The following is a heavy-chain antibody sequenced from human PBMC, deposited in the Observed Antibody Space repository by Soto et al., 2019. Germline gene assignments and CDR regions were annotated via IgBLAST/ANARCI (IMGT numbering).Heavy chain of an antibody. CDR3: ARSTHAREYDPYFDS. J-gene: IGHJ4*02. Sequence: QVQLQESGPGLVKPSETLSLTCTVSGGSITNYYWSWIRQPPGKGLEWIGYIYYSRRTNYKPSLRRRVTRSVDTSKSQFTLTLCSVTAAATAVYYGARSTHAREYDPYFDSWGKGSLVTVSS. CDR1: GGSITNYY. CDR2: IYYSRRT. D-gene: IGHD3-10*01. V-gene: IGHV4-59*08.